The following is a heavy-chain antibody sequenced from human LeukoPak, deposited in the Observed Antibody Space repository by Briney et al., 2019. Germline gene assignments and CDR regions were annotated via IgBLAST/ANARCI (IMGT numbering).Heavy chain of an antibody. CDR1: GGSLTSRYDY. V-gene: IGHV4-39*02. CDR2: MYYSGST. J-gene: IGHJ6*02. D-gene: IGHD5-12*01. Sequence: SETLSLTCTVSGGSLTSRYDYWGWIRQPPGTGLEWIGSMYYSGSTYYKPSLESRVTISVDTSKNQYPLKLTSVTAADTAVYYCARGGSGYYSFYYYGMDVWGQGTTVTVSS. CDR3: ARGGSGYYSFYYYGMDV.